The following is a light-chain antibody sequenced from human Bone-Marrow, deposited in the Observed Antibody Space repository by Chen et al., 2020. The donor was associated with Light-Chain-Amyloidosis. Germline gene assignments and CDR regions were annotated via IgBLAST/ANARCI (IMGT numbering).Light chain of an antibody. J-gene: IGLJ3*02. Sequence: SYVLTQPSSVSVAPGRTATMACGGNNIGSTSVHWYQQPPGQAPLLVVYDDSDRPSGIPERLSGSNAGNTATLTISRVEAGDEADYYCQVWDRSSDRPVFGGGTKLTVL. CDR1: NIGSTS. V-gene: IGLV3-21*02. CDR2: DDS. CDR3: QVWDRSSDRPV.